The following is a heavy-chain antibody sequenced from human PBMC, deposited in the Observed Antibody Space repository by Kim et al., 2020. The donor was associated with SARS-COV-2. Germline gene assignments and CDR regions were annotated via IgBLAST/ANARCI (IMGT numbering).Heavy chain of an antibody. V-gene: IGHV3-49*04. CDR3: TRQMGATGY. D-gene: IGHD1-26*01. CDR1: GFIFGDYA. CDR2: IRSKANGGTT. Sequence: GGSLRLSCTTSGFIFGDYAMTWVRQAPGKGLEWVGLIRSKANGGTTAYAASVKGRFTISRDDSKGIAYLQMNSLKIEDTAVYYCTRQMGATGYWGLGTLVTVSS. J-gene: IGHJ4*02.